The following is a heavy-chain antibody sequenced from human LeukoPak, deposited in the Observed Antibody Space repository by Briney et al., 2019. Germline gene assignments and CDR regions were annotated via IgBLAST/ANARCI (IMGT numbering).Heavy chain of an antibody. CDR1: GYTFSGYY. Sequence: ASVKVSCKASGYTFSGYYMHWVRQAPGQGLEWMGWINPKSGGTNYAQKFQGRVTMIRDTSISTAYMELSRLRSDDTAVYYCARVYYYDSSGYIPFDYWGQGTLVTVSS. CDR3: ARVYYYDSSGYIPFDY. V-gene: IGHV1-2*02. J-gene: IGHJ4*02. D-gene: IGHD3-22*01. CDR2: INPKSGGT.